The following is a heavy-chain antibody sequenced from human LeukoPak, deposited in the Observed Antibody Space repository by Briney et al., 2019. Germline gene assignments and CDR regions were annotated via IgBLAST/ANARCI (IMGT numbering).Heavy chain of an antibody. CDR1: GFSLSTSGVG. Sequence: SGPTLVKPTQTLTLTCTFSGFSLSTSGVGVGWIRQPPGKALEWLALIYWDDDKRYSPSLKSRLTITKDTSKNQVVLTMTNMDPVDTATYYCALGSSSWYEGWFDPWGQGTLVTVSS. J-gene: IGHJ5*02. CDR3: ALGSSSWYEGWFDP. V-gene: IGHV2-5*02. CDR2: IYWDDDK. D-gene: IGHD6-13*01.